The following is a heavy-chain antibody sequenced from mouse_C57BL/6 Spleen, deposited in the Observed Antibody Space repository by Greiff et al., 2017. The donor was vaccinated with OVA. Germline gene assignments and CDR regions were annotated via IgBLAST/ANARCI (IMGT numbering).Heavy chain of an antibody. CDR2: INPNNGGT. CDR1: GYTFTDYN. V-gene: IGHV1-18*01. Sequence: EVQLQQSGPELVKPGASVKIPCKASGYTFTDYNMDWVKQSHGKSLEWIGDINPNNGGTIYNQKFKGKATLTVDKSSSTAYMELRSLTSEDTAVYYCARARYYGSSYQFAYWGQGTLVTVSA. CDR3: ARARYYGSSYQFAY. J-gene: IGHJ3*01. D-gene: IGHD1-1*01.